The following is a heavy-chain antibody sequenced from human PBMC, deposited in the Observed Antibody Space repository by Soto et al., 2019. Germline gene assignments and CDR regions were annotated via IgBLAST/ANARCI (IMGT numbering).Heavy chain of an antibody. D-gene: IGHD1-26*01. V-gene: IGHV3-23*01. J-gene: IGHJ4*02. CDR2: ISSSGGNT. CDR1: GFTFSSYA. Sequence: PWGSLRLSCAASGFTFSSYAMSWVRQAPGKGLEWVSGISSSGGNTYYADSVKGRFTISRDNSKSTLYLQMHSLRAEDTAVYYCAKEDGWELHYFDSWGQGTLVTVSS. CDR3: AKEDGWELHYFDS.